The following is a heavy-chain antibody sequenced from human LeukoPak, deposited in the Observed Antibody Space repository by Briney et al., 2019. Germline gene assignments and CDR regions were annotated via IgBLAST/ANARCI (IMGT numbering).Heavy chain of an antibody. Sequence: SETLSLTCTVSGGSISSYYWSWIRQPPGKGLEWIGYIYYSGSTNYNPSLKSRVTISVDTSKNQFSLKLSSVTAADTAVYYCARGGNRITIFGVVIPYYYYGMDVWGRGTTVTVSS. V-gene: IGHV4-59*01. CDR2: IYYSGST. CDR1: GGSISSYY. J-gene: IGHJ6*02. D-gene: IGHD3-3*01. CDR3: ARGGNRITIFGVVIPYYYYGMDV.